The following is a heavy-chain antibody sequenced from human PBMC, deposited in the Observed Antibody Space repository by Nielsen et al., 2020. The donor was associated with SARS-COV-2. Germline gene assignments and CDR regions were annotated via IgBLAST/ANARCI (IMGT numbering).Heavy chain of an antibody. D-gene: IGHD3-22*01. CDR1: GFTFSSYS. J-gene: IGHJ3*02. V-gene: IGHV3-21*01. CDR3: AKEGSYDSSGYDPVDSAFDI. CDR2: ISSSSSYI. Sequence: GGSLRLSCAASGFTFSSYSMNWVRQAPGKGLEWVSSISSSSSYIYYADSVKGRFTISRDNAKNSLYLQMNSLRAEDTAVYYCAKEGSYDSSGYDPVDSAFDIWGQGTMVTVSS.